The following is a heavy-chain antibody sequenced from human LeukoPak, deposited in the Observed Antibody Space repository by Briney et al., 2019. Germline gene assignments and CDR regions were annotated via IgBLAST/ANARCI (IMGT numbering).Heavy chain of an antibody. Sequence: PSETLSLTFPVSGGSISSYYWSWIRQPPGKGREWIGYIFYSGSTNYNPSLKSRVTISVDTSKNQFSLKLSSVTAADTAVYYCARHGSVSSGALVWGQGTLVTASS. CDR3: ARHGSVSSGALV. CDR2: IFYSGST. CDR1: GGSISSYY. D-gene: IGHD3-22*01. J-gene: IGHJ4*02. V-gene: IGHV4-59*08.